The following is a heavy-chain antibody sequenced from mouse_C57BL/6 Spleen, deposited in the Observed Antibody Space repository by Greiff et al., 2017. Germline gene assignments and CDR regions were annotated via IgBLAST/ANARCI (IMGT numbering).Heavy chain of an antibody. V-gene: IGHV3-6*01. CDR3: ARKDYYDSRPGYFDV. CDR2: ISYDGSN. J-gene: IGHJ1*03. D-gene: IGHD1-1*01. CDR1: GYSITSGYY. Sequence: EVKLQESGPGLVKPSQSLSLTCSVTGYSITSGYYWNWIRQFPGNKLEWMGYISYDGSNNYKPSLKNRISITRDTSKNQFFLKLNSVTTEDTATYYCARKDYYDSRPGYFDVWGTGTTVTVSS.